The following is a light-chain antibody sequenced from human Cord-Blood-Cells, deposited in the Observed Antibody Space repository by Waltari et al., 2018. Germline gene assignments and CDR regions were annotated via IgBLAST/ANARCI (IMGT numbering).Light chain of an antibody. CDR2: DVS. CDR1: SSDVGGYNS. J-gene: IGLJ3*02. CDR3: SSYTSSSTPWV. V-gene: IGLV2-14*03. Sequence: QSALPQPASVSGSPGQSITISCTGTSSDVGGYNSVSWYQQHPGKAPKLMIYDVSNRPSGLSNRFSGSKSGNTASLTISGLQAEDEADYYCSSYTSSSTPWVFGGGTKLTVL.